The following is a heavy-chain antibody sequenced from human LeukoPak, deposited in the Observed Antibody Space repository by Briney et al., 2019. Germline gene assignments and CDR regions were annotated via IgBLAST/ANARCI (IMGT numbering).Heavy chain of an antibody. CDR2: ISSSSSYI. CDR1: GFTFSSYW. Sequence: GGSLRLSCAASGFTFSSYWMHWVRQAPGKGLEWVSSISSSSSYIYYADSVKGRFTISRDNAKNSLYLQMNSLRAEDTAVYYCARPPSSIAAVEYYYYYYMDVWGKGTTVTVSS. V-gene: IGHV3-21*01. D-gene: IGHD6-13*01. CDR3: ARPPSSIAAVEYYYYYYMDV. J-gene: IGHJ6*03.